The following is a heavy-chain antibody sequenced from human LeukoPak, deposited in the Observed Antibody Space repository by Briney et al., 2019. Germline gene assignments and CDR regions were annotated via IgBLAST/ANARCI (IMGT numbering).Heavy chain of an antibody. D-gene: IGHD4-17*01. CDR2: IYYSGST. Sequence: SEALSLTCAVYGGSFSGYYWGWIRQPPGKGLEWIGSIYYSGSTYYNPSLKSRVTISVDTSKNQFSLKLSSVTAADTAVYYCARHVDGDYYYGMDVWGQGTTVTVSS. V-gene: IGHV4-39*01. CDR1: GGSFSGYY. CDR3: ARHVDGDYYYGMDV. J-gene: IGHJ6*02.